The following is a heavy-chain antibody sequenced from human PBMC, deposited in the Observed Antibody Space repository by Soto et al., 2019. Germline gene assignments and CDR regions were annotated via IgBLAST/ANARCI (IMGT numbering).Heavy chain of an antibody. CDR2: ISGSGGST. CDR3: AKGLTYCSGGSCATYSFDY. Sequence: EVQLLESGGGLVQPGGSLRLSCAASGFTFSSYAMSWVRQAPGKGLEWVSAISGSGGSTYYADSVKSRFTISRDNSKNALYLQTNRLRAEDTAGYYCAKGLTYCSGGSCATYSFDYWRQGTLVTVSS. D-gene: IGHD2-15*01. CDR1: GFTFSSYA. V-gene: IGHV3-23*01. J-gene: IGHJ4*02.